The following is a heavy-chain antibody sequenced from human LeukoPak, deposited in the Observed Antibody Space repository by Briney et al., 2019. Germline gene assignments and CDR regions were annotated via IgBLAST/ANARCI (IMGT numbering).Heavy chain of an antibody. V-gene: IGHV3-53*01. CDR1: GFTVSSNY. Sequence: GGSLRLSCAASGFTVSSNYMSWVRQAPGKGLEWVSVIYSGGSTYYADSVKGRFTISRDNSKNTLYLQMNSLRAEDTAVYYCARGNGDYDRPYYYYYYMDVWGKGTTVTVSS. CDR2: IYSGGST. CDR3: ARGNGDYDRPYYYYYYMDV. D-gene: IGHD4-17*01. J-gene: IGHJ6*03.